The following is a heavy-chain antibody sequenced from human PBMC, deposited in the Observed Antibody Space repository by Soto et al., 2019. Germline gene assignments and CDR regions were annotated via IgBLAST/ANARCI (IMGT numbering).Heavy chain of an antibody. D-gene: IGHD4-4*01. CDR1: PSSLSNSNYY. J-gene: IGHJ4*02. Sequence: PSETLPRTGTPAPSSLSNSNYYWDSTRHSPWKGQEWIGSVYSRGRSYAKTSVRSRLTICVDTYKSQFSLNLHSVTASHTAVYYCVSQRTTVITQAYFDYWGPGALVSVSS. CDR2: VYSRGRS. CDR3: VSQRTTVITQAYFDY. V-gene: IGHV4-39*01.